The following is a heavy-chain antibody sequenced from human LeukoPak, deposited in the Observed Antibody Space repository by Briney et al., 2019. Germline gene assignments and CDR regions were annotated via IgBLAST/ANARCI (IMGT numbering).Heavy chain of an antibody. CDR3: ARGRWFGELLFHAFDY. Sequence: PSETLSLTCTVSGGSISTYYWTWIRQPAGKGLEWIGRIYTSGSTNYNPSLKSRVTMSIDTSKNQFSLKLRSVTAADTAVYYCARGRWFGELLFHAFDYWGQGTLVTVSS. J-gene: IGHJ4*02. D-gene: IGHD3-10*01. CDR1: GGSISTYY. V-gene: IGHV4-4*07. CDR2: IYTSGST.